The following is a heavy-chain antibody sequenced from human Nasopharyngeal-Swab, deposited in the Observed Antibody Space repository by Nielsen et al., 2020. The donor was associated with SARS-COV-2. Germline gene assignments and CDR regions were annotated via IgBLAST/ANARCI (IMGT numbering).Heavy chain of an antibody. CDR3: ARENHGVIDN. CDR1: GFTFSPFW. V-gene: IGHV3-7*01. D-gene: IGHD3-16*02. CDR2: IQTDGTEQ. J-gene: IGHJ4*02. Sequence: GGPLRLSCAASGFTFSPFWMTWVRQPPGKGLEWVATIQTDGTEQYSVDSVKGRFTISRDNGKNSLYLQMNSLRVEDAAVYYCARENHGVIDNWGQGTLVTVSS.